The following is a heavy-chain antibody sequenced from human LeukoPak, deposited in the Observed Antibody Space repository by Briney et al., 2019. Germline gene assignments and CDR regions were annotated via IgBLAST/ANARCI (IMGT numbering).Heavy chain of an antibody. V-gene: IGHV4-59*08. Sequence: SETLSLTCTVSGGSISSYYWSWIRQPPGKGLEWIGYIYYSGSTNYNPSLKSRVTISVDTSKNQFSLKLSSVTAADTAVYYCARLSYNWFDPWGQGTLVTVSS. CDR3: ARLSYNWFDP. CDR1: GGSISSYY. J-gene: IGHJ5*02. CDR2: IYYSGST.